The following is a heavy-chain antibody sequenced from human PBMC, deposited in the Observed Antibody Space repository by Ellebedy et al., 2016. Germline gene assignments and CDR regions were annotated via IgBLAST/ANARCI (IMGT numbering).Heavy chain of an antibody. V-gene: IGHV4-39*01. CDR3: ARHVSGSYFADPRGPDY. D-gene: IGHD3-10*01. CDR2: VIYRGST. Sequence: SETLSLXCSVSGGSLTSTSYYWGWIRQPPGKGLEWIGSVIYRGSTYYNPSLKSRVSIVVDMSRNQFSLRLTSVTATDTAVYYYARHVSGSYFADPRGPDYWGQGTLVTVSS. CDR1: GGSLTSTSYY. J-gene: IGHJ4*02.